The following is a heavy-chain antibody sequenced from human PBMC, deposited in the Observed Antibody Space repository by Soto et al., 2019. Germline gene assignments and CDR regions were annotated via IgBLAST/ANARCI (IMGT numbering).Heavy chain of an antibody. V-gene: IGHV3-30*03. CDR3: ASRPNDYGDYYYYYMDV. Sequence: QEQLVESGGGVVQPGRSLRLSCAASGFTFSSYGMHWVRQAPGKGLEWVAVISYDGSNKYYADSVKGRFTISRDNSKNTLYLQMNSLRAEDTAVYYCASRPNDYGDYYYYYMDVWGKGTTVTVSS. CDR2: ISYDGSNK. J-gene: IGHJ6*03. D-gene: IGHD4-17*01. CDR1: GFTFSSYG.